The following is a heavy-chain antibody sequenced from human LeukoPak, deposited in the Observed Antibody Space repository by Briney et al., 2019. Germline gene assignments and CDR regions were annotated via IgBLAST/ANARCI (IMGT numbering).Heavy chain of an antibody. CDR2: ISGSGGST. D-gene: IGHD3-10*01. CDR3: AKGGGALGY. V-gene: IGHV3-23*01. J-gene: IGHJ4*02. Sequence: GGSLTLSCAASGFTFSSYAMSWLRQAPGKGREGGSAISGSGGSTYYADSVKGRFTISRDISKNTLYLQMKSLRAEDTAVYYCAKGGGALGYWGQGTLVTVSS. CDR1: GFTFSSYA.